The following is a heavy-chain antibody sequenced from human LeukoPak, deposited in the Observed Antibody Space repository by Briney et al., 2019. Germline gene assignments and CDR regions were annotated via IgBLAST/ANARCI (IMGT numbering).Heavy chain of an antibody. V-gene: IGHV3-7*01. CDR3: ARDARSGYDYFDY. CDR1: GFIFTNYF. D-gene: IGHD3-3*01. J-gene: IGHJ4*02. CDR2: IKHDGSEK. Sequence: PGGSLRLSCAASGFIFTNYFMSWVRQAPGKGLEWVASIKHDGSEKYYVDSVRGRFTISRDNTMNSLYLQMSSLRAEDTAVYYCARDARSGYDYFDYWGQGTLVTVSS.